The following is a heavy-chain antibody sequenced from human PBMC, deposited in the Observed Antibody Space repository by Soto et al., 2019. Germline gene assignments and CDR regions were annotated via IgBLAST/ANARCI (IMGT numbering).Heavy chain of an antibody. CDR1: GFTFSDYY. CDR2: ISSSGSFT. CDR3: AKVGYSGSYFAY. J-gene: IGHJ4*02. Sequence: GGSLRLSCAASGFTFSDYYMSWILQAPGKGLEWVSYISSSGSFTNYADSVKGRFTISRDNSKNTLYLQMNSLRAEDTAVYYCAKVGYSGSYFAYWGQGTLVTVSS. D-gene: IGHD1-26*01. V-gene: IGHV3-11*05.